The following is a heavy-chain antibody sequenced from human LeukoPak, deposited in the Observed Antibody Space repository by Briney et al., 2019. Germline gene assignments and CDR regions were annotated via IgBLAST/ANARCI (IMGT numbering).Heavy chain of an antibody. Sequence: GGSLRLSCAASGFTFSSYWMHWVRQAPGKGLVWVSRINSDGSNRIYADSVKGRFTISRDNAKNTLYLQMNGLRAEDTAVYYCARDSRYYYGSGSYYPFDIWGQGTMVTVSS. CDR2: INSDGSNR. V-gene: IGHV3-74*01. D-gene: IGHD3-10*01. CDR3: ARDSRYYYGSGSYYPFDI. J-gene: IGHJ3*02. CDR1: GFTFSSYW.